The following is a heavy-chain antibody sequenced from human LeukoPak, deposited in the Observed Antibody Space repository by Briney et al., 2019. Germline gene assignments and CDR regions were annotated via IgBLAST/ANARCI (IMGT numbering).Heavy chain of an antibody. CDR3: VGDRGYNSWFDF. V-gene: IGHV4-59*01. CDR1: GASISSYY. Sequence: SETLSLTCSVSGASISSYYWTWIRQSPGKGLEWIASIHYTGITNYNPSLKSRVTISIDTSKSQFSLRLTSVTAADTAVNYCVGDRGYNSWFDFWGQGALVTVSS. J-gene: IGHJ4*02. CDR2: IHYTGIT. D-gene: IGHD3-22*01.